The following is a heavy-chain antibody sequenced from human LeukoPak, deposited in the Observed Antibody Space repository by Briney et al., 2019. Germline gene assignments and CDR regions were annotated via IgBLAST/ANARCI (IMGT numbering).Heavy chain of an antibody. D-gene: IGHD6-6*01. J-gene: IGHJ5*02. V-gene: IGHV1-2*06. CDR3: ARDDGSSDNWFDP. Sequence: VASVKVSCKASGYTFTGYYMHWVRQAPGQGLEWMGRINPNSGGTNYAQKFQGRVTMTRDTSVSTAYMELSRLRSDDTAVYYCARDDGSSDNWFDPWGQGALVTVSS. CDR2: INPNSGGT. CDR1: GYTFTGYY.